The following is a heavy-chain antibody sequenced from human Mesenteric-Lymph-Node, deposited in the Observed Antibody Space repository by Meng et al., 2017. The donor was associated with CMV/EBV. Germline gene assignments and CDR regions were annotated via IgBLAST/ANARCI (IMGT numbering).Heavy chain of an antibody. D-gene: IGHD3-3*01. Sequence: SVKVSCKASGGTFSSYAISWVRQAPGQGLEWMGGIIPIFGTANYAQKFQGRVTITTDESTSTAYMELSSLRSEDTAVYYCAREGGITIFGGGVWGQGTLVTVSS. CDR1: GGTFSSYA. J-gene: IGHJ4*02. CDR2: IIPIFGTA. V-gene: IGHV1-69*05. CDR3: AREGGITIFGGGV.